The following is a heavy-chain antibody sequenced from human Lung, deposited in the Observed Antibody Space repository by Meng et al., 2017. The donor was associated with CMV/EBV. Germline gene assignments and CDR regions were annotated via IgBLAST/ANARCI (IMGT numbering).Heavy chain of an antibody. Sequence: GGSLRLSCAASGFTFSDFAMSWVRQAPGKGLEWVSVIYSGGRSTSYADSVKGRFTISRDNSKNTLYLQMNRLRADDTAVYYCAKRYCGTTSCYIFDFWGLGNLVHGSS. J-gene: IGHJ4*02. CDR1: GFTFSDFA. D-gene: IGHD2-2*02. V-gene: IGHV3-23*03. CDR3: AKRYCGTTSCYIFDF. CDR2: IYSGGRST.